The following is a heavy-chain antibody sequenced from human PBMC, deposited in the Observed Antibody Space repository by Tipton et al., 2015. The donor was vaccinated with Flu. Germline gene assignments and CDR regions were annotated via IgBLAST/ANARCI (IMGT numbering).Heavy chain of an antibody. CDR2: ISWNSGSI. D-gene: IGHD1-7*01. Sequence: SLRLSCAASGFTFDDCAMHWVRQAPGKGLEWVSGISWNSGSIGYADSVKGRFTISRDNAKNSLYLQMNSLRAEDTALYYCAKDQKTGTTHYYYYYGMDVWGQGTTVTVSS. CDR1: GFTFDDCA. CDR3: AKDQKTGTTHYYYYYGMDV. V-gene: IGHV3-9*01. J-gene: IGHJ6*02.